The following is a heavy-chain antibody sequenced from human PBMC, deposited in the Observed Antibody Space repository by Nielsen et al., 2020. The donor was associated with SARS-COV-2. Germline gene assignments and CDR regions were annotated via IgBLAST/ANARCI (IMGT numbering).Heavy chain of an antibody. CDR1: GDAISSGDYF. Sequence: LRLSCSVSGDAISSGDYFWTWIRQHPGKALEWVGYIYYRESTYYNPSLKSRVNISVDTSKNQFTLRLTSVTAADTAVYYCVRGREWEPGYYFDYWGQGALVTVSS. CDR2: IYYREST. V-gene: IGHV4-30-4*08. CDR3: VRGREWEPGYYFDY. J-gene: IGHJ4*02. D-gene: IGHD1-26*01.